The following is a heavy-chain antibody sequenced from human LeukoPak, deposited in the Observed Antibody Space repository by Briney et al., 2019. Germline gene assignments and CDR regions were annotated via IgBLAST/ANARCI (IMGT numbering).Heavy chain of an antibody. D-gene: IGHD1-1*01. Sequence: PGGSLRLCCAVSGLTFSNHALSWVCQGPGKGLEWVSAISGRDESTYYADSVKGRFTISRDNSKSTLYLQMSSLRAEDTAVYHCAKVTGTPNYSAQGTLVTVSS. CDR1: GLTFSNHA. CDR3: AKVTGTPNY. J-gene: IGHJ4*02. V-gene: IGHV3-23*01. CDR2: ISGRDEST.